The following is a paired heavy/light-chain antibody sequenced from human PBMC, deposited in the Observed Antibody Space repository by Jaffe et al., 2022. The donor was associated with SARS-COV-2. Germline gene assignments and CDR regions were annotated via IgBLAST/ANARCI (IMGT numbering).Heavy chain of an antibody. V-gene: IGHV3-48*01. CDR3: ARGQTVAGGGWFDP. D-gene: IGHD4-4*01. J-gene: IGHJ5*02. CDR1: GFTFSSYS. CDR2: ISGSGNTI. Sequence: AHLVESGGTLVQPGGSLRLSCAASGFTFSSYSMNWVRQAPGKGLEWVSYISGSGNTIYYADSVKGRFTISRDIAKNSLFLQMNSLRAEDTAMYYCARGQTVAGGGWFDPWGQGTLVTVSS.
Light chain of an antibody. CDR3: QHRSNWPYT. CDR2: DGS. V-gene: IGKV3-11*01. J-gene: IGKJ2*01. Sequence: EIVLTQSPVTLSLSPGERATLFCRASQSVNSYLAWYQQKPGQAPRVLIYDGSNRAAGIPARFSGSGSGTDFTLTISSLEPEDFAVYYCQHRSNWPYTFGQGTKLEIK. CDR1: QSVNSY.